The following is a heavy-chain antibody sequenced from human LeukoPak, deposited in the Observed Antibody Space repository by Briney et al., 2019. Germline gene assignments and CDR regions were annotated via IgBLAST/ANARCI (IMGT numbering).Heavy chain of an antibody. CDR3: ARDRLSQLRYFDWLPHLDAFDI. CDR2: ISSSSTYI. J-gene: IGHJ3*02. Sequence: GGSLRLSCAASGFTFDDYAMHWVRQAPGKGLEWVSSISSSSTYIYYADSVKGRFTISRDNAKNSLYLQMNSLRAEDTAVYYCARDRLSQLRYFDWLPHLDAFDIWGQGTMVTVSS. V-gene: IGHV3-21*01. CDR1: GFTFDDYA. D-gene: IGHD3-9*01.